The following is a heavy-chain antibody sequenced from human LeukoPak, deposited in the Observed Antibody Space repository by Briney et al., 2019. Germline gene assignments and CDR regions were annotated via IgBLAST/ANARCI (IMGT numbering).Heavy chain of an antibody. CDR2: ISWDGGST. V-gene: IGHV3-43*01. CDR3: AKEAIAAGTPNRDAFDI. J-gene: IGHJ3*02. CDR1: GFTFDDYT. Sequence: PGGSLRLSCAASGFTFDDYTMHWVRQAPGKGREWGSLISWDGGSTYSADSVKGRFTISRDNSKNSLYLQMNSLRTDDTALYYCAKEAIAAGTPNRDAFDIWGQGTMVTVSS. D-gene: IGHD6-13*01.